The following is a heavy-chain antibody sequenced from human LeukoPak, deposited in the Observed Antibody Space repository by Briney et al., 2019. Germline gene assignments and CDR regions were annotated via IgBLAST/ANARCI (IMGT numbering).Heavy chain of an antibody. D-gene: IGHD3-10*01. CDR2: IYYNGNT. Sequence: SETLSLTCTVSGNSISRAGYYWNWIRQHPGKGLEWIGYIYYNGNTFYNPSLESRMTMSLDTSKSQFSLKLSSVTAADTAVYYWARWGVLGGGFDYWGQGTLVTVSS. CDR3: ARWGVLGGGFDY. J-gene: IGHJ4*02. V-gene: IGHV4-31*03. CDR1: GNSISRAGYY.